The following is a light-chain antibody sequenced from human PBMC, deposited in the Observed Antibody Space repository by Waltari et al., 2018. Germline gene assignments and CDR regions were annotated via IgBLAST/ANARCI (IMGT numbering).Light chain of an antibody. CDR3: LQYNSYPWT. CDR1: QRIVVW. Sequence: DIQVTQSPSTLSASVGDRVTITCRASQRIVVWLAWYQQKPGKAPRLLIYQASYLESGVPSRFSGSASGTAFTLTISSLQADDCATYYCLQYNSYPWTFGQGTTVEIK. V-gene: IGKV1-5*03. J-gene: IGKJ1*01. CDR2: QAS.